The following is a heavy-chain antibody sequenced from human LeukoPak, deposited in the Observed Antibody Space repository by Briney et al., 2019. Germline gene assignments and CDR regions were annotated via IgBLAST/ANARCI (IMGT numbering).Heavy chain of an antibody. J-gene: IGHJ4*02. D-gene: IGHD3-22*01. CDR1: GFSFSSYW. CDR2: IKEDGSEK. CDR3: ARKDSSPRTFDY. V-gene: IGHV3-7*01. Sequence: PGGSLRLSCAASGFSFSSYWMSWVRQAPGKGLEWVANIKEDGSEKNYVDSVKGRFTISRDNAKNSLYLQMNSLRAEDTAVCYCARKDSSPRTFDYWGQGTLVTVSS.